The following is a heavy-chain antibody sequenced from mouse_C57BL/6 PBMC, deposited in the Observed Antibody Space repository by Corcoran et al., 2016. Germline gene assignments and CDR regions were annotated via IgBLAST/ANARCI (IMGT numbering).Heavy chain of an antibody. V-gene: IGHV1-80*01. CDR2: IYPGDGDT. CDR3: ARSGYYDYGFDY. Sequence: QVQLQQSGAELVKPGASVKISCKASGYAFSSYWMNWVKQRPGKGLEWIGQIYPGDGDTNYNGKFKGKATLTADKSSSTAYMQLSSLTSEDSAVYFCARSGYYDYGFDYWGQGTTLTVSS. J-gene: IGHJ2*01. CDR1: GYAFSSYW. D-gene: IGHD2-4*01.